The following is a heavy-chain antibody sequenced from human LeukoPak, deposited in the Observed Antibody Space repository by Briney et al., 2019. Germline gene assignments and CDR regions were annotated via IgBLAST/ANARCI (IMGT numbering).Heavy chain of an antibody. J-gene: IGHJ4*02. V-gene: IGHV3-23*01. CDR3: AKEYDFWSGRGGYFDY. Sequence: PGGSLRLSCAASGFTFSAYALSWVGQPPGKGLEWVSGISGSGISTYYADSVKGRFTILRDNSRNTLYLQMNSLRAEDTAVYYCAKEYDFWSGRGGYFDYWGQGTLVTVSS. CDR2: ISGSGIST. D-gene: IGHD3-3*01. CDR1: GFTFSAYA.